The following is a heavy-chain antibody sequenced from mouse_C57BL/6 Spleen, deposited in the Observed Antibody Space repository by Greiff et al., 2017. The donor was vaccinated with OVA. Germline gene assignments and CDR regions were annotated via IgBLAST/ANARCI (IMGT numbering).Heavy chain of an antibody. J-gene: IGHJ3*01. CDR3: ARDPVVNYYGSSYRFAY. D-gene: IGHD1-1*01. CDR2: ISDGGSYT. CDR1: GFTFSSYA. Sequence: EVMLVESGGGLVKPGGSLKLSCAASGFTFSSYAMSWVRQTPEKRLEWVATISDGGSYTYYPDNVKGRFTISRDNAKNNLYLQMSHLKSEDTAMYYCARDPVVNYYGSSYRFAYWGQGTLVTVSA. V-gene: IGHV5-4*01.